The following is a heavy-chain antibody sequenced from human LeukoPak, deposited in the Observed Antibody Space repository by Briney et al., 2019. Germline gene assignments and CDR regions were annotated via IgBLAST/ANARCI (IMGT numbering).Heavy chain of an antibody. J-gene: IGHJ4*02. D-gene: IGHD3-16*01. CDR1: GFTVSSTY. CDR3: AKDPSGGYFDY. Sequence: GGSLRLSCAASGFTVSSTYMSWVRQAPGKGLEWVSVIYSGGSTYYADSVKGRFTIYRANSKNTLYLQMNSLRAEDTAVYYCAKDPSGGYFDYWGQGTLVTVSS. CDR2: IYSGGST. V-gene: IGHV3-53*01.